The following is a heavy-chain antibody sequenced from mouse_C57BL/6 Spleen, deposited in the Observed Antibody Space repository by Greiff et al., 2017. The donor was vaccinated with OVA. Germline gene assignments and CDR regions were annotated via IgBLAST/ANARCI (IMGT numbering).Heavy chain of an antibody. CDR2: IDPNSGGT. CDR1: GYTFTSYW. V-gene: IGHV1-72*01. D-gene: IGHD2-1*01. Sequence: VQLQQPGAELVKPGASVKLSCKASGYTFTSYWMHWVKQRPGRGLEWIGRIDPNSGGTTYNEKFKSKATLTVDKPSSTAYMQLSSLTSEDSAVYYCARSRPDYGNYVLYFDYWGQGTTLTVSS. CDR3: ARSRPDYGNYVLYFDY. J-gene: IGHJ2*01.